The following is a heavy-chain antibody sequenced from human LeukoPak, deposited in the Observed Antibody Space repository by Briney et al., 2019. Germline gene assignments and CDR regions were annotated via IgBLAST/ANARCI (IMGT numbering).Heavy chain of an antibody. Sequence: GGSLRLSCAASGFTVSSNYMSWVRQSPGKGLEWLSVIYGGGSTYYADSVKGRFNIYRDHSKNTLYLQLNSLRAEDTAVYYCARNRDYGQTGYFDYWGQGTLVTVSS. J-gene: IGHJ4*02. D-gene: IGHD4/OR15-4a*01. CDR2: IYGGGST. CDR1: GFTVSSNY. CDR3: ARNRDYGQTGYFDY. V-gene: IGHV3-66*01.